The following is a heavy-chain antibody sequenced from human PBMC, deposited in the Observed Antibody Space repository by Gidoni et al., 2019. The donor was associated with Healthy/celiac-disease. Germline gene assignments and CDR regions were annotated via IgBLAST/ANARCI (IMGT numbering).Heavy chain of an antibody. CDR3: ARNSLSLDY. Sequence: QVQLQESGPAAVKPSETLSLTCTVSGGSISSYYWSWIRLPPGKGLEWIGYIYYSGSTNYNPSLKSRVTISVDTSKNQFSLKLSSVTAADTAVYYCARNSLSLDYWGQGTLVTVSS. CDR1: GGSISSYY. D-gene: IGHD2-21*01. CDR2: IYYSGST. V-gene: IGHV4-59*01. J-gene: IGHJ4*02.